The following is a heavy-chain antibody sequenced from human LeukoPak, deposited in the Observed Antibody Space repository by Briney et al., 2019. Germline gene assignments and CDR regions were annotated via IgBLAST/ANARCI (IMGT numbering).Heavy chain of an antibody. CDR1: GGSFSGYY. D-gene: IGHD3-9*01. CDR2: INHSGST. J-gene: IGHJ6*03. V-gene: IGHV4-34*01. Sequence: PSETLSLTCAVYGGSFSGYYWSWTRQPPGKGLEWIGEINHSGSTNYNPSLKSRVTISVDTSKNQFSLKLSSVTAADRAVYYCARGRYDIYGVAGRRGYYYYMDVWGKGTTVTVSS. CDR3: ARGRYDIYGVAGRRGYYYYMDV.